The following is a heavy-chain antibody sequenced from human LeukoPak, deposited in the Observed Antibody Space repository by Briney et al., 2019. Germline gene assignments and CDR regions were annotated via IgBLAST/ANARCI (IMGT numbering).Heavy chain of an antibody. D-gene: IGHD6-25*01. J-gene: IGHJ6*03. CDR3: ARDKSGGIMDV. V-gene: IGHV3-13*01. CDR1: GCTFSSYD. CDR2: IGTAGDT. Sequence: GGSLRLSCAASGCTFSSYDMHWVCQATGKGLGWVSAIGTAGDTYYPGSVKGRFTISRENAKNSLYLQMNSPRAGHTAAYYCARDKSGGIMDVWGKGTTVTVSS.